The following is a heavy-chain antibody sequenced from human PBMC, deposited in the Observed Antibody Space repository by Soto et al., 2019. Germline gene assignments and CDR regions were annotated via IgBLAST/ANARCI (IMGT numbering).Heavy chain of an antibody. CDR2: ISAYNGNT. Sequence: GASVKVSCKASGYTFTSYGISWVRQAPGQGLEWMGWISAYNGNTNYAQKLQGRVTMTTDTSTSTAYMELRSLRSDDTAVYYCASSSSSWGTYYYYIDGWGKGSTVTGSS. V-gene: IGHV1-18*01. J-gene: IGHJ6*03. D-gene: IGHD6-13*01. CDR3: ASSSSSWGTYYYYIDG. CDR1: GYTFTSYG.